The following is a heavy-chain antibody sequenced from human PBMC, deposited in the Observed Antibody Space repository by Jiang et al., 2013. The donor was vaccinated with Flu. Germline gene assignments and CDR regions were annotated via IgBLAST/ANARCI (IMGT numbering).Heavy chain of an antibody. V-gene: IGHV4-59*01. CDR2: IYYSGST. CDR3: ARGRRCSGGSCSDYWYSDL. J-gene: IGHJ2*01. D-gene: IGHD2-15*01. CDR1: GGSISSYY. Sequence: GLVKPSETLSLTCTVSGGSISSYYWNWIRQPPGKGLEWIGYIYYSGSTNYNPSLKSRVTILVDMSKKQFSLKLSSVTAADTAVYYCARGRRCSGGSCSDYWYSDLWGRGTLVTVSS.